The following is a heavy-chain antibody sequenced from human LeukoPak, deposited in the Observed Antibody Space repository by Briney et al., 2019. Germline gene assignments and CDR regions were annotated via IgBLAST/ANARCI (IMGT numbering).Heavy chain of an antibody. V-gene: IGHV3-23*01. J-gene: IGHJ4*02. Sequence: GGSPRLSCAASGFTFSSYAMSWVRQAPGKGLEWVSAISGSGGSTYYADSVKGRFTISRDNSKNTLYLQMNSLRAEDTAVYYCAKPPGMIAVAGTTFDYWGQGTLVTVSS. CDR1: GFTFSSYA. CDR3: AKPPGMIAVAGTTFDY. CDR2: ISGSGGST. D-gene: IGHD6-19*01.